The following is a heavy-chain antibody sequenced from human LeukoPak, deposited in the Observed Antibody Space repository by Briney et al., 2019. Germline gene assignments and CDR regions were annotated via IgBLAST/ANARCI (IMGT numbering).Heavy chain of an antibody. CDR1: GFTFSNYA. V-gene: IGHV3-30*04. CDR3: ARAGSHYYFDY. CDR2: ISYDGSNK. D-gene: IGHD3-10*01. J-gene: IGHJ4*02. Sequence: GGSLRLSCAASGFTFSNYAMHWVRQAPGKGLEWVAVISYDGSNKYYADSVKGRFTLSRDNSKSTLYLQMNSLRAEDTAVYYCARAGSHYYFDYWGQGTLVTVSS.